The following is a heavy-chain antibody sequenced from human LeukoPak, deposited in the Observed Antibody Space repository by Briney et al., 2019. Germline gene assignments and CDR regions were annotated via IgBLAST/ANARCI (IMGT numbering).Heavy chain of an antibody. CDR2: MWYDGSNE. V-gene: IGHV3-33*01. CDR1: GFIFSTYG. Sequence: GGSLRLSCVASGFIFSTYGMYWVRQAPGKGQEWVAVMWYDGSNEYYGDSVKGRFIISRDNSKNTLYLQMNSLRAEDTAVYYCVRGGGYSHGYAGYYGLDIWGQGTTVTVSS. CDR3: VRGGGYSHGYAGYYGLDI. J-gene: IGHJ6*02. D-gene: IGHD3-9*01.